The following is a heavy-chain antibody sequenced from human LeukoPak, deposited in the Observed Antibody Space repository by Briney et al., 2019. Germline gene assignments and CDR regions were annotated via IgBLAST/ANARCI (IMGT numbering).Heavy chain of an antibody. CDR1: GGSFSGYY. CDR2: INHSGST. CDR3: ARGRISLGYCSSTSCSRSPYYYYMDV. Sequence: SETLSLTCAVYGGSFSGYYWSWIRQPPGKGLEWIGEINHSGSTNYNPSLKSRVTISVDTSKNQFSLKLSSVTAADTAVYYCARGRISLGYCSSTSCSRSPYYYYMDVWGKGTTATVSS. V-gene: IGHV4-34*01. J-gene: IGHJ6*03. D-gene: IGHD2-2*01.